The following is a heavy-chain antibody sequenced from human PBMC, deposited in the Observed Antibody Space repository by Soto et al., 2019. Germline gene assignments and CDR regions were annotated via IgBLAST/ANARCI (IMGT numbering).Heavy chain of an antibody. CDR2: ISWNSGSI. CDR3: AKDISYDSSGYYYS. Sequence: EVQLVESGGGLVQPGRSLRLSCAASGFTFDDYAMHWVRQAPGKGLEWVSGISWNSGSIGYADSVKGRFTISRDNAKNSLYLQMNSLRAEDTALYYCAKDISYDSSGYYYSWGQGTLVTVSS. D-gene: IGHD3-22*01. V-gene: IGHV3-9*01. CDR1: GFTFDDYA. J-gene: IGHJ4*02.